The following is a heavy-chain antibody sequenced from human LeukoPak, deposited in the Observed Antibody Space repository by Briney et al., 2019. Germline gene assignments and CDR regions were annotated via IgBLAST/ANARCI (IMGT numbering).Heavy chain of an antibody. CDR1: GYTFTGYY. CDR2: INLNTGDA. Sequence: ASVKVSCKTSGYTFTGYYMHRVRQAPGQGLEWLGRINLNTGDANYAQKFQGRVSMTRDTSTRTAYMDLGSLRSDDTAVYYCARWGSFRPGYDTWGQGTLVIVSS. V-gene: IGHV1-2*02. J-gene: IGHJ5*02. CDR3: ARWGSFRPGYDT. D-gene: IGHD3-16*02.